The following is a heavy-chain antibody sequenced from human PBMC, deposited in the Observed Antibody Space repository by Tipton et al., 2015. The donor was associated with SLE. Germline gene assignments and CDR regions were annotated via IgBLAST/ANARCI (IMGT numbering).Heavy chain of an antibody. CDR2: IYYSGST. V-gene: IGHV4-39*01. CDR1: GGSISSDTYY. J-gene: IGHJ4*02. CDR3: ACTSEWQRDH. D-gene: IGHD6-25*01. Sequence: TLSLTCTVSGGSISSDTYYWGWIRQPPGKGLEWIGSIYYSGSTYYNPSLKSRVTISFDTSKNQFSLKLRSVTAADTAVYYCACTSEWQRDHWGQGTLVTVSS.